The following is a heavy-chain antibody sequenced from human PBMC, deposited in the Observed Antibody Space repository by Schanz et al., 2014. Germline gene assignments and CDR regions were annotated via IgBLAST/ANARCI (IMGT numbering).Heavy chain of an antibody. CDR2: TSHDGSFT. V-gene: IGHV3-74*01. CDR1: GFTFSSSW. D-gene: IGHD4-17*01. Sequence: EVHLVESGGGLVQPGGSLRLSCAASGFTFSSSWMHWVRQAPGKGLVWVSRTSHDGSFTTFADSVKGRFTISRDNARNTLYPQTNSRRAEDTAVYYCTRDTDYHFDSWGQGTLVTVSS. CDR3: TRDTDYHFDS. J-gene: IGHJ4*02.